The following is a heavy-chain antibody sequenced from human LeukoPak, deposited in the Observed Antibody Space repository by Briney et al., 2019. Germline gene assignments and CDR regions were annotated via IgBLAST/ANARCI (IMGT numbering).Heavy chain of an antibody. CDR2: ISGSGGST. J-gene: IGHJ5*02. CDR1: GFTFSSSA. CDR3: AKIWVDFWSGYNPVGWFDP. Sequence: GGSLRLSCAASGFTFSSSAMSWVRQAPGKGLEWVSGISGSGGSTYYADSVKGRFTISRDNSKNTLYLQMNSLRAEDTAVYYCAKIWVDFWSGYNPVGWFDPWGQGTLVTVSP. D-gene: IGHD3-3*01. V-gene: IGHV3-23*01.